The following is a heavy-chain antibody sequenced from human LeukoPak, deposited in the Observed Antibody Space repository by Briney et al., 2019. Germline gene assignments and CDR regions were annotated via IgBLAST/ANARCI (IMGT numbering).Heavy chain of an antibody. J-gene: IGHJ6*02. D-gene: IGHD2-2*01. Sequence: GGSLRLSCAASGFTFSSYTMDWVRQAPGKGLEYVAAVSGNGYTTYYAKSLKGRFTISRDNSKNTLYLQMGSLRAEDMAVYYCARDSSTTNYYYGMDVWGQGTTVTVSS. CDR1: GFTFSSYT. V-gene: IGHV3-64*01. CDR2: VSGNGYTT. CDR3: ARDSSTTNYYYGMDV.